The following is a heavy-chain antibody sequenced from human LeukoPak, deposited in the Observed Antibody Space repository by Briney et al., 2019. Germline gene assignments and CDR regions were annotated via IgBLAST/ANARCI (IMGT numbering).Heavy chain of an antibody. CDR3: ARVHDSDWYFDY. D-gene: IGHD6-19*01. CDR2: IKPSGGST. J-gene: IGHJ4*02. V-gene: IGHV1-46*01. Sequence: ASVKVSCKASGYSFTTYYMHWVRQAPGQGLEWMGIIKPSGGSTSYAQKFQDRDTMTRDTSTSTVYMELSSLRSEDTAVYYCARVHDSDWYFDYWGQGTLVTVSS. CDR1: GYSFTTYY.